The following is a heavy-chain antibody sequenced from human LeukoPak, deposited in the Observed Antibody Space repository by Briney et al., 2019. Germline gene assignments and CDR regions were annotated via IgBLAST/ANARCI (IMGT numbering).Heavy chain of an antibody. CDR2: ISGSGGST. CDR1: GFTFSSYA. V-gene: IGHV3-23*01. CDR3: AKDVRCSSTSCSDAFDI. Sequence: GGSLRLSCAASGFTFSSYAMSWVRQAPGKGLEWVSAISGSGGSTYYADSVKGRFTISRDNSKNTLYLQMNSLRAEDTAVYYCAKDVRCSSTSCSDAFDIWGQGTMVTVSS. J-gene: IGHJ3*02. D-gene: IGHD2-2*01.